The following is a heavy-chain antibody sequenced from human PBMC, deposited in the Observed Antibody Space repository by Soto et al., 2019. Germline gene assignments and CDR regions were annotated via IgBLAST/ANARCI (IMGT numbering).Heavy chain of an antibody. Sequence: EVQLVESGGDLVQPGGSLRLSCAGSGFTLSDHYIDWFRQAPGNGLEGVGRSRYKAQGYSITYAASVKGRLTTSRNESMNSVDLQMNSLKTEDTSVYYWIRPMYFSATTAYTRCHYYWCDATLVTVSS. CDR3: IRPMYFSATTAYTRCHYY. CDR1: GFTLSDHY. J-gene: IGHJ4*01. CDR2: SRYKAQGYSI. V-gene: IGHV3-72*01. D-gene: IGHD2-21*02.